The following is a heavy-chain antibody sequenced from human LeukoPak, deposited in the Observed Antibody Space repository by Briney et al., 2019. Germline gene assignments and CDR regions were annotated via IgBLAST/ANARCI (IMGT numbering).Heavy chain of an antibody. Sequence: SETLSLTCTVSGGSVSSGSYYWSWIRQPPGKGLEWIGYIYYSGSTNYNPSLKSRVTISVDTSKNQFSLKLSSVTAADTAVYYCARGVTDGYNPSPTTFDYWGQGTLVTVSS. CDR2: IYYSGST. CDR3: ARGVTDGYNPSPTTFDY. J-gene: IGHJ4*02. V-gene: IGHV4-61*01. CDR1: GGSVSSGSYY. D-gene: IGHD5-24*01.